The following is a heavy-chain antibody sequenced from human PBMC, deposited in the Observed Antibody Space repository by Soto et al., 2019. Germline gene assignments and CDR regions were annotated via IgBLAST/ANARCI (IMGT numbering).Heavy chain of an antibody. CDR1: GFTFSSYA. CDR2: ISGSGGST. CDR3: AKVGIAAAGTRARWFDP. J-gene: IGHJ5*02. Sequence: GGSLRLSCAASGFTFSSYAMSWVRQAPGKGLEWVSAISGSGGSTYYADSVKGRFTISRDNSKNRLYLQMNSLRAEDTAVYYCAKVGIAAAGTRARWFDPWGQGTLVTVSS. V-gene: IGHV3-23*01. D-gene: IGHD6-13*01.